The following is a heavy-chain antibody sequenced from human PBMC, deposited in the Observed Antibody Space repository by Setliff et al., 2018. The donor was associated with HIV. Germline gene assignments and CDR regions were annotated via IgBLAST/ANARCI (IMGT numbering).Heavy chain of an antibody. CDR2: ISSSSSYI. CDR1: GFNVEKSG. V-gene: IGHV3-21*03. Sequence: GGSLRLSCEASGFNVEKSGMSWVRQAPGKGLEWVSSISSSSSYIYYADSVKGRFTISRDNAKNSLYLQMNSLKTEDTAVYYCTRSNWGSTPDFDYWGQGTMVTVSS. CDR3: TRSNWGSTPDFDY. D-gene: IGHD7-27*01. J-gene: IGHJ4*02.